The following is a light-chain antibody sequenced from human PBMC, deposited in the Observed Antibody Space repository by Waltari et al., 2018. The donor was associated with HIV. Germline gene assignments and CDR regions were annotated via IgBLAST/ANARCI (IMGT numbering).Light chain of an antibody. CDR2: GVS. J-gene: IGLJ2*01. CDR1: SSDVGGYNY. V-gene: IGLV2-11*01. CDR3: SSYAGSYTSEEV. Sequence: QSALTQPRSVSGSPGQSVTISCTGTSSDVGGYNYVSWYQQHPGKAPKLIIYGVSKRPSGVPDRFSGSKSGNTASLTIAGLQAEDEADYYCSSYAGSYTSEEVFGGGTKLSVL.